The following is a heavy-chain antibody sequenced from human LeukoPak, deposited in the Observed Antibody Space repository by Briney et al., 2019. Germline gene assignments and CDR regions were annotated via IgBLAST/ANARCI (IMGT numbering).Heavy chain of an antibody. V-gene: IGHV4-34*01. J-gene: IGHJ4*02. Sequence: SETLSLTCAVYGGSFSGYYWSWIRQPPGNGLEWIGEINHSGSTNYNPSLKSRVTISVDTSKNQFSLKLSSVTAADTAVYYCARGWYYYDSSGYWYYFDYWGQGTLVTVSS. CDR2: INHSGST. CDR3: ARGWYYYDSSGYWYYFDY. D-gene: IGHD3-22*01. CDR1: GGSFSGYY.